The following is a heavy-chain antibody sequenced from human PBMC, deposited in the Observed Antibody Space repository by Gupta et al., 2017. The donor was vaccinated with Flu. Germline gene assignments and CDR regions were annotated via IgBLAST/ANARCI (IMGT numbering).Heavy chain of an antibody. CDR1: GDSVSNYSAV. CDR3: ARTVAGANNFDF. J-gene: IGHJ4*02. V-gene: IGHV6-1*01. Sequence: QIHLQPAGPGLVKPSQTLSLTCAISGDSVSNYSAVWHWIRQSPSRGLEWLGRTYLRSRWYSDYAVSLKSRITISADSSQNHFSLHLDSVTPEDTAVYYCARTVAGANNFDFWGQGSLVTVSS. D-gene: IGHD6-19*01. CDR2: TYLRSRWYS.